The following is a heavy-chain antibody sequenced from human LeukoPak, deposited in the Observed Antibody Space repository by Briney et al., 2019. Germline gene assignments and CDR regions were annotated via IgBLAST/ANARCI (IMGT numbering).Heavy chain of an antibody. Sequence: GGSLRLSCAASGFTFSSYSMNWVRQAPGKGLEWVANIKQDGSEKYYVDSVKGRFTISRDNAKNSLYLQMNSLRAEDTAVYYCARERRDYDFWSGSYFDYWGQGTLVTVSS. CDR2: IKQDGSEK. V-gene: IGHV3-7*03. CDR3: ARERRDYDFWSGSYFDY. J-gene: IGHJ4*02. D-gene: IGHD3-3*01. CDR1: GFTFSSYS.